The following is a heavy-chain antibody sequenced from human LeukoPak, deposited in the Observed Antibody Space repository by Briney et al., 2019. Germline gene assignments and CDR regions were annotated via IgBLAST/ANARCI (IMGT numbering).Heavy chain of an antibody. V-gene: IGHV4-34*01. CDR3: ARDPPGDRFDY. J-gene: IGHJ4*02. CDR2: INHSGST. CDR1: GGSFSGYY. Sequence: SETLSLTCAVYGGSFSGYYWSWIRQPPGKGLEWIGEINHSGSTNSNPSLKSRVTISVDTSKNQFSLKLSSVTAADTAVYYCARDPPGDRFDYWGQGTLVTVSS. D-gene: IGHD4-17*01.